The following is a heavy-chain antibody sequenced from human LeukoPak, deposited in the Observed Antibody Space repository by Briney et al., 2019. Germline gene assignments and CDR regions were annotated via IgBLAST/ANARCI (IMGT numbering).Heavy chain of an antibody. CDR2: IGSSSSLI. V-gene: IGHV3-21*01. CDR3: ARVGDTALVKGAFDI. J-gene: IGHJ3*02. Sequence: GRSLRLSCAASGLTFSSYSMNWVRQAPGKGLEWVASIGSSSSLIYYTDSVKGRFTISRDNAKNSLYLQMNSLRAEDTAVYYCARVGDTALVKGAFDIWGQGTMVTVSS. D-gene: IGHD5-18*01. CDR1: GLTFSSYS.